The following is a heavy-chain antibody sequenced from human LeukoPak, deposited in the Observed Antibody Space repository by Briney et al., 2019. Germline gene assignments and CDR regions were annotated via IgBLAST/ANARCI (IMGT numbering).Heavy chain of an antibody. Sequence: GRSLRLSCAASGFTFSSYGMHWVRQAPGKGLEWVAVISYDGSNKYYADSVKGRFTISRDNSKNTLYLQMNSLRAEDTAVYYCAKWGGRGYDILTGLPYGMDVWGQGTTVTVSS. CDR1: GFTFSSYG. V-gene: IGHV3-30*18. J-gene: IGHJ6*02. D-gene: IGHD3-9*01. CDR2: ISYDGSNK. CDR3: AKWGGRGYDILTGLPYGMDV.